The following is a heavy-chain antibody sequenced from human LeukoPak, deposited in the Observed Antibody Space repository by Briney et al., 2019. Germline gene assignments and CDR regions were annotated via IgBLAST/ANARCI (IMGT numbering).Heavy chain of an antibody. V-gene: IGHV4-59*08. Sequence: PSETLSLACTVPGGSISSYYWSWIRQPPGKGLEWIGYIYYSGSTNYNPSLKSRVTISVDTSKNQFSLKLSSVTAADTAVYYCSRHAKTYYGSGSYSTNFDYWGQGTLVTVSS. CDR1: GGSISSYY. D-gene: IGHD3-10*01. J-gene: IGHJ4*02. CDR2: IYYSGST. CDR3: SRHAKTYYGSGSYSTNFDY.